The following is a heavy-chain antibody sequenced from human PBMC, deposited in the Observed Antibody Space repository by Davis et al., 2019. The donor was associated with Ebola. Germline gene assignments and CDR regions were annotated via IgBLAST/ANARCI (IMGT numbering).Heavy chain of an antibody. D-gene: IGHD4-17*01. CDR3: VRAYYGASY. J-gene: IGHJ4*02. CDR1: GFTFSSYA. V-gene: IGHV3-64D*08. Sequence: GESLKISCSAPGFTFSSYAMHWVRQAPGKGLEYVSAISSNGGSTYYADSVKGRFTISRDNSKNTLYLQMSSLRAEDTAVYYCVRAYYGASYWGQGTLVTVSS. CDR2: ISSNGGST.